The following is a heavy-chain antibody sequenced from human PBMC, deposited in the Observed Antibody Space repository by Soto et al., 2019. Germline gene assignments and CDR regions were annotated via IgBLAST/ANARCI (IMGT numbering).Heavy chain of an antibody. CDR1: GFTFSSYG. D-gene: IGHD3-16*01. J-gene: IGHJ4*02. CDR2: ISYDGSNK. V-gene: IGHV3-30*18. Sequence: GGSLRLSCAASGFTFSSYGMHWVRQAPGKGLEWVAVISYDGSNKYYADSVKGRFTISRDNSKNTLYLQMNSLRAEDTAVYYCAKKRGGFDYWGQGTLVTVSS. CDR3: AKKRGGFDY.